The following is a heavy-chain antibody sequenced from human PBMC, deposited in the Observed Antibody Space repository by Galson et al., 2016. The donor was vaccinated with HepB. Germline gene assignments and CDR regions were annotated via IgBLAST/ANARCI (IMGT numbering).Heavy chain of an antibody. Sequence: SETLSLTCIVSGGSISGYYWSWIRQPPGKGLEWIGYIYYRGTTNYNPSLKSRVTISVDTSKNQFSLKLRSVTAADTAVYYCARVRGRDHYDNSGYRPQYFDYWGQGSLVTVSS. CDR2: IYYRGTT. V-gene: IGHV4-59*01. D-gene: IGHD3-22*01. CDR3: ARVRGRDHYDNSGYRPQYFDY. CDR1: GGSISGYY. J-gene: IGHJ4*02.